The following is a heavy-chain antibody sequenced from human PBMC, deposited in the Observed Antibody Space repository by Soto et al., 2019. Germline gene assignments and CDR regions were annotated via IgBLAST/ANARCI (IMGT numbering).Heavy chain of an antibody. J-gene: IGHJ4*02. CDR2: ISSSSSYI. CDR1: GFTFSSYS. D-gene: IGHD3-22*01. V-gene: IGHV3-21*01. CDR3: ATPGYYYDSSGYTRAFDY. Sequence: GGSLRLSCAASGFTFSSYSMNWVRQAPGKGLEWVSSISSSSSYIYYADSVKGRFTISRDNAKNSLYLQMNSLRAEDTAVYYCATPGYYYDSSGYTRAFDYWGQGTLVTVSS.